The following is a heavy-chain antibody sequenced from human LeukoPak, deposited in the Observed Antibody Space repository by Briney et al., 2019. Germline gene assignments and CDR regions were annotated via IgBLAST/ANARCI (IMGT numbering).Heavy chain of an antibody. CDR3: AKPLSAHSGLNMDV. V-gene: IGHV3-21*01. Sequence: PGGSLRLSCAASGFTLSSYSMSWVRQAPGKGLEWVSFISSSSSYIYYADSVKGRFTISRDNAKKSVYLQMNSLRAEDTAVYYCAKPLSAHSGLNMDVWGKGTTVTVSS. CDR2: ISSSSSYI. CDR1: GFTLSSYS. D-gene: IGHD1-26*01. J-gene: IGHJ6*03.